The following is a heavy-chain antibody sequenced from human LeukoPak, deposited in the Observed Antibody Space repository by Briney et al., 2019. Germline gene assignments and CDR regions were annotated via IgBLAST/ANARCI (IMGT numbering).Heavy chain of an antibody. D-gene: IGHD3-16*01. V-gene: IGHV3-7*01. Sequence: PGGSLRLSCAASGFTFSSYWMHWVRQAPGKGLEWVANINPDGSEKYYVGSVKGRFTISRDNGKNSLYLQLNSLRADDTAVYYCARYYDPPVGDAFDIWGQGTLVIVSS. J-gene: IGHJ3*02. CDR1: GFTFSSYW. CDR3: ARYYDPPVGDAFDI. CDR2: INPDGSEK.